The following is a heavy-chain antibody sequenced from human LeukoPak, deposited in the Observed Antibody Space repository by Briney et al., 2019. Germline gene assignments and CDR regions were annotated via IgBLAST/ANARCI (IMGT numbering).Heavy chain of an antibody. D-gene: IGHD3-10*01. CDR1: GGSISSGGYY. Sequence: SSQTLSLTCTVSGGSISSGGYYWSWIRQPPGKGLEWIGEINHSGGTNYNPSLKSRVTISVDTSKKQFSLKLSSVTAADTAVYYCARGVDYYGVWGQGTLVTVSS. J-gene: IGHJ4*02. CDR2: INHSGGT. V-gene: IGHV4-30-2*01. CDR3: ARGVDYYGV.